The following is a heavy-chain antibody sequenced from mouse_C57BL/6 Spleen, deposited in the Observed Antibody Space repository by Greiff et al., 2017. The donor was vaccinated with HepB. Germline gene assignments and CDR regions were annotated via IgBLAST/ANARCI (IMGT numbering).Heavy chain of an antibody. V-gene: IGHV1-52*01. D-gene: IGHD1-1*01. CDR3: ARGRYYGSSSYYFDY. J-gene: IGHJ2*01. Sequence: VQLQQSGAELVRPGSSVKLSCKASGYTFTSYWMHWVKQRPIQGLEWIGNIDPSDSETHYNQKFKDKATLTVDKSSSTAYMQLSSLTSEDSAVYYCARGRYYGSSSYYFDYWGQGTTLTVSS. CDR1: GYTFTSYW. CDR2: IDPSDSET.